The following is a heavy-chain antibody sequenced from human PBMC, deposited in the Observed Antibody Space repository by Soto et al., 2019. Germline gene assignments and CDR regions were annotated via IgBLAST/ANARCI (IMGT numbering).Heavy chain of an antibody. CDR2: IDDTGST. CDR1: GDSISSSY. CDR3: ARGVLEWLLRDSYYYYMDV. Sequence: QVQLQESGPGLVKPSETLSLTCTVSGDSISSSYWNWIRQAPGKGLEWIGYIDDTGSTNYNPSLKSRVTLSVDPSNNQYSLKLSSVTAADTVVYYCARGVLEWLLRDSYYYYMDVWGKGTTVTVSS. V-gene: IGHV4-59*01. D-gene: IGHD3-3*01. J-gene: IGHJ6*03.